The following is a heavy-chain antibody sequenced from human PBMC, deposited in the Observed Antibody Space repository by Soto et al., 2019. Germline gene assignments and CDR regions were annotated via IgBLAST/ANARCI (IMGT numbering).Heavy chain of an antibody. CDR1: GDSISSYY. D-gene: IGHD4-17*01. CDR3: ARSNGDYGDP. V-gene: IGHV4-59*01. Sequence: SQTLSLTCTVSGDSISSYYWSWIRQPPGKGLEWIGYIYYSGSTNYNPSLKSRVTISVDTSKNQFSLKVSSVTTADTAVYYCARSNGDYGDPWGQGTLVTVSS. J-gene: IGHJ5*02. CDR2: IYYSGST.